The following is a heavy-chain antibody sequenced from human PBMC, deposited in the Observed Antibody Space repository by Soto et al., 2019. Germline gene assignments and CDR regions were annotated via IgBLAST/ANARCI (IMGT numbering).Heavy chain of an antibody. D-gene: IGHD3-10*01. CDR3: AHRLITMVRGVIIGWFDP. V-gene: IGHV2-5*02. CDR1: GFSLSTSGVG. CDR2: IYWDDDK. J-gene: IGHJ5*02. Sequence: QITLKESGPTLVKPTQTLTLTCTFSGFSLSTSGVGVGWIRQPPGKALEWLALIYWDDDKRYSPSLKSRLTIPKDTSKNPVVLTLTILDPVDTATYYCAHRLITMVRGVIIGWFDPWGQGTLVTVSS.